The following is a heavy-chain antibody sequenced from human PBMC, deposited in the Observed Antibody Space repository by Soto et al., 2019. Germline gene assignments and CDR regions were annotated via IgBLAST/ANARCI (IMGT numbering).Heavy chain of an antibody. D-gene: IGHD1-26*01. V-gene: IGHV3-33*01. Sequence: QVQLVESGGGVVQPGRSLRLSCAASGFTFNNYGMHWVRQAPGKGLEWVALIWHDGSNKVYADSVKGRFTISRDNSKNAWNLQMNSLRVEDPAVYYCTRAAIKGELLDYWGQGTQVTVSS. J-gene: IGHJ4*02. CDR1: GFTFNNYG. CDR2: IWHDGSNK. CDR3: TRAAIKGELLDY.